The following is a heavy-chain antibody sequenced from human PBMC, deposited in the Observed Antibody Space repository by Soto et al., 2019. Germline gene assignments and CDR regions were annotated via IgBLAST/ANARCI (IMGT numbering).Heavy chain of an antibody. CDR1: GFTVSSNY. CDR2: IYSGGST. D-gene: IGHD3-22*01. V-gene: IGHV3-53*02. J-gene: IGHJ4*02. Sequence: EVQLVETGGGLIQPGGSLRLSCAASGFTVSSNYMSWIRQAPGKGLEWVSVIYSGGSTYYADSVKGRFTISRDNSKNTLYLQMNSLRAEDTAVYYCARHGSGYYYEAWGQGTLVTVSS. CDR3: ARHGSGYYYEA.